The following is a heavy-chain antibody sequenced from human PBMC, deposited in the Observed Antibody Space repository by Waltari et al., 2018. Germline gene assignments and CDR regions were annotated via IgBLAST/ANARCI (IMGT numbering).Heavy chain of an antibody. CDR2: VYWADNK. J-gene: IGHJ4*02. Sequence: QITLKESGPTLVKPTQTLTLTCAFSGFSFSTSGVGVGWIRQPPGKALAWLAFVYWADNKRYSPSLKGRLTITKDTSEDQVVLTMTNMDPVDTATYFCAHRPSHYDIFSGYYNYFDYWGQGILVTVSS. D-gene: IGHD3-9*01. CDR1: GFSFSTSGVG. V-gene: IGHV2-5*02. CDR3: AHRPSHYDIFSGYYNYFDY.